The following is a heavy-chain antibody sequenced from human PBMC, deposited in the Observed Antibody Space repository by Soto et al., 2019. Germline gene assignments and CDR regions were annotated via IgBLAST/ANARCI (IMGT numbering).Heavy chain of an antibody. CDR2: IYYSGST. J-gene: IGHJ4*02. V-gene: IGHV4-59*08. CDR3: ARVIAAAGIGFDY. CDR1: GGSISSYY. D-gene: IGHD6-13*01. Sequence: SPTLSLTCTVSGGSISSYYWSWIRQPPGKGLEWIGYIYYSGSTNYNPSLKSRVTISVDTSKNQFSLKLSSVTAADTAVYYCARVIAAAGIGFDYWGQGTLVTVSS.